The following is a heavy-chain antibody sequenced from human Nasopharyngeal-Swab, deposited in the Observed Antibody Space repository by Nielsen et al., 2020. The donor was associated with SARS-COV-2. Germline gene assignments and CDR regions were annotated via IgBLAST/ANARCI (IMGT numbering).Heavy chain of an antibody. CDR2: INPNSGGT. V-gene: IGHV1-2*06. CDR1: GYTFTGYY. CDR3: ARLYCSGGSCYSSGGDDY. J-gene: IGHJ4*02. Sequence: ASVKVSCKASGYTFTGYYMHWVRQAPGQGLEWMGRINPNSGGTNYAQKFQGRANMTRDTSISTAYMELSRLRSDDTAVYYCARLYCSGGSCYSSGGDDYWGQGTLVTVSS. D-gene: IGHD2-15*01.